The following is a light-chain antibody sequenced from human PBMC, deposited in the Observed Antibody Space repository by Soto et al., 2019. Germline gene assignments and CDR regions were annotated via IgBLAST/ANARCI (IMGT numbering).Light chain of an antibody. V-gene: IGLV1-47*02. Sequence: QAVVTQPPSASGTPGQRVTISCSGSSSNIGRDFVYWYQQVPGTAPKPLIYSDNQRYSGVPDRFSGSKSGTSASLAISGLRSEDEADYYCASWDDNLSGVVFGGGTQLTVL. CDR2: SDN. J-gene: IGLJ2*01. CDR3: ASWDDNLSGVV. CDR1: SSNIGRDF.